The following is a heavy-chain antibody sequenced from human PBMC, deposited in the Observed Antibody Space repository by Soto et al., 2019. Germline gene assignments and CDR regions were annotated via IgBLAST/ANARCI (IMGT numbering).Heavy chain of an antibody. J-gene: IGHJ4*02. CDR1: GGTFSSYA. V-gene: IGHV1-69*01. CDR2: FIPVFGST. CDR3: ARGPRGGLELYHYFDY. D-gene: IGHD2-15*01. Sequence: QEQLVQSGAEVRKPGSSVRVSCKAAGGTFSSYAFTWVRQAPGQGVEWMGGFIPVFGSTSYAQKFQGRVTISADESTNTAYMALSSLRSEDTAVYYCARGPRGGLELYHYFDYWGQGTLVTVSS.